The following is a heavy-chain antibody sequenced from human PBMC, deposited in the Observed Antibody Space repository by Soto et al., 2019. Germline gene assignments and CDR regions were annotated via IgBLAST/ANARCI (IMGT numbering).Heavy chain of an antibody. CDR3: ARVRVVPAADGLWYNWRDP. CDR1: GGSISRYY. V-gene: IGHV4-59*01. J-gene: IGHJ5*02. CDR2: IYYSGST. D-gene: IGHD2-2*01. Sequence: QVQLQESGPGLVKPSETLSLTCIVSGGSISRYYWSWIRQPPGKGLEWIGYIYYSGSTNYNPSLKSRVTISVDTSKNQFSLKLSSVTAADTAVYYCARVRVVPAADGLWYNWRDPWGQGTLVTVSS.